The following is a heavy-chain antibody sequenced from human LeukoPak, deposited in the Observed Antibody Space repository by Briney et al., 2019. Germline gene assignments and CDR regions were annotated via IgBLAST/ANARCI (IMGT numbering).Heavy chain of an antibody. CDR1: LYTLTSYG. V-gene: IGHV1-18*04. Sequence: ASVKVSCKASLYTLTSYGISWVRQAPGQGLQWMGWISAYNGKTNYAQKLHGRVTMTTDKSTSTAYMVLRSLRYDDAAVYYCAMCVSYCSGGSCHLQHWRRGTVVSVSS. CDR2: ISAYNGKT. CDR3: AMCVSYCSGGSCHLQH. D-gene: IGHD2-15*01. J-gene: IGHJ1*01.